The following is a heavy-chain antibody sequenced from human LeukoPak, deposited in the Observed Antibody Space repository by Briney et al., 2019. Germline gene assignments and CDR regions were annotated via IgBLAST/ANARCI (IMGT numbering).Heavy chain of an antibody. CDR3: ATLPTARS. J-gene: IGHJ5*02. V-gene: IGHV1-2*06. CDR2: INPKSGDT. D-gene: IGHD2-21*02. CDR1: GYSFTAYY. Sequence: ASVKVSCKTSGYSFTAYYMHWVRQAPGQGLEWVGRINPKSGDTDYTQKFQGRVTMTRDTSISTAYMEVRRLRSDDTAVYYCATLPTARSWGQGTLVTVSS.